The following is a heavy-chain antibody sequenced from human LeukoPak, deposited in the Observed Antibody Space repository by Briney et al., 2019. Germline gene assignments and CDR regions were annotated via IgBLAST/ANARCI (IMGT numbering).Heavy chain of an antibody. CDR1: GFTFDDYA. D-gene: IGHD6-13*01. J-gene: IGHJ5*02. V-gene: IGHV3-9*03. CDR3: AKDGSSSWHRGWFDP. Sequence: PGGSLRLSCAASGFTFDDYAMHWVRQAPGKGLEWVSGISWNSGSIGYADSVKGRFTISRDNAKNSLYLQMNSLRAEDMALYYCAKDGSSSWHRGWFDPWGQGTLVTVSS. CDR2: ISWNSGSI.